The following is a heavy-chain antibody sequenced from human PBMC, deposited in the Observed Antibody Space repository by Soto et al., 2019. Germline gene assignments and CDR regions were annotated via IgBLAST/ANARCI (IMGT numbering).Heavy chain of an antibody. J-gene: IGHJ4*02. CDR1: GGSISSSSYY. CDR2: IYYSGST. V-gene: IGHV4-39*01. Sequence: QLQLQESGPGLVKPSETLSLTCSVSGGSISSSSYYWGWIRQPPGKGLQWIGTIYYSGSTYYNPSLKSRVTISVDTSKNQFSLKLSSVTAADTAVYYCASSDGGSKIDYWGQGALVTVSS. CDR3: ASSDGGSKIDY.